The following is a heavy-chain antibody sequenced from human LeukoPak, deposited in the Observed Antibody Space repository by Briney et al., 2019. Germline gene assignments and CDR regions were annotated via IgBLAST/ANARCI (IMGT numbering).Heavy chain of an antibody. V-gene: IGHV3-23*01. CDR3: AKDENQWLLYTYFDY. CDR1: GFTFSTYS. CDR2: ISGTGGGT. Sequence: PGGSLRLSCAASGFTFSTYSMSWVRQAPGKGLEWVSSISGTGGGTSYADSVKGRFTVSRDNSKNTLYLQMHSLRAEDTAIYFCAKDENQWLLYTYFDYWGQGTLVTVSS. J-gene: IGHJ4*02. D-gene: IGHD6-19*01.